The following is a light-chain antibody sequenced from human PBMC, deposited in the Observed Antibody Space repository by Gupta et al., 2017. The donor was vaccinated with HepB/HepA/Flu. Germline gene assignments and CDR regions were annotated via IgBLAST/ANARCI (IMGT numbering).Light chain of an antibody. Sequence: QSALTQPASVSVSPGQSITISCTGNRSDVGSYNLVSWYQQHPGKAPKLMIYEVHEWTSGVSNRFSGSKSGNTAYLAVSGLHAEDEADYYCCSYASTTVVFGGGTKLTVL. CDR2: EVH. J-gene: IGLJ2*01. CDR3: CSYASTTVV. V-gene: IGLV2-23*02. CDR1: RSDVGSYNL.